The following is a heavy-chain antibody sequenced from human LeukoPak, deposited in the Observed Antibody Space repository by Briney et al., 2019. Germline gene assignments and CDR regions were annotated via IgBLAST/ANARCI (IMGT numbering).Heavy chain of an antibody. Sequence: GGSLRLSCAASGFTFSSYSMNWVRQAPGKGLEWVSSISSSSSYIYYADSVKGRFTISRDNAKNPLYLQMNSLRAEDTAVYYCAREMPRYYYGSGSYALDAFDIWGQGTMVTVSS. D-gene: IGHD3-10*01. CDR1: GFTFSSYS. V-gene: IGHV3-21*01. J-gene: IGHJ3*02. CDR3: AREMPRYYYGSGSYALDAFDI. CDR2: ISSSSSYI.